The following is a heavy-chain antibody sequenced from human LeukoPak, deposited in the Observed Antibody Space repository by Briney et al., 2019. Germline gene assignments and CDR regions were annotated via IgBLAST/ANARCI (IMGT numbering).Heavy chain of an antibody. Sequence: SETLSLTCTVSGGSISSSSYYWGWIRQPPGKGLEWIGSIYYSGSTYYNPSLKSRVTISVDTSKNQVSLRLNSVTAADTATYYCVRGGTYYLPYWGQGILVTVSS. D-gene: IGHD1-26*01. J-gene: IGHJ4*02. CDR2: IYYSGST. V-gene: IGHV4-39*07. CDR3: VRGGTYYLPY. CDR1: GGSISSSSYY.